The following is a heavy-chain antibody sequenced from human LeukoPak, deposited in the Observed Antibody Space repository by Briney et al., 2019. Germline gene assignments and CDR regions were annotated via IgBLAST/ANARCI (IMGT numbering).Heavy chain of an antibody. J-gene: IGHJ4*02. Sequence: ASETLSLTCGVSDVSISSGHYWGWIRQPPGTGLAWIGSVKYAGDTYYHPSLDGRATISLDTSKNQFSLKLNSVTAADTAVYFCIRDRPSGYFDLWGQGILVTVSS. D-gene: IGHD5-24*01. CDR1: DVSISSGHY. CDR3: IRDRPSGYFDL. CDR2: VKYAGDT. V-gene: IGHV4-38-2*01.